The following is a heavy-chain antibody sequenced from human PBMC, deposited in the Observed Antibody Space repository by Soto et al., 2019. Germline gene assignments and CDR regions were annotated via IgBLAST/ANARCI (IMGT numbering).Heavy chain of an antibody. CDR1: GGTFSSYA. J-gene: IGHJ4*02. Sequence: ASVKVSCKASGGTFSSYAISWVRQAPGQGLEWMGGIIPIFGTANYAQKFQGRVTITADESTSTAYMELSSLRSEDTAVYYCARARIAADSIAAADYWGQGTLVTVSS. D-gene: IGHD6-13*01. CDR2: IIPIFGTA. CDR3: ARARIAADSIAAADY. V-gene: IGHV1-69*13.